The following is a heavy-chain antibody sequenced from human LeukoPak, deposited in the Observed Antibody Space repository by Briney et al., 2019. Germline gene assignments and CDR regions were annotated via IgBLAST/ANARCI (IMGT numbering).Heavy chain of an antibody. CDR3: AKVQLTDFWSGYGIFDY. D-gene: IGHD3-3*01. Sequence: GGFLRLSCAASGFTFSSYAMSWVRQAPGKGLEWVSAISGSGGSTYYADSVKGRFTISRDNSKNTLYLQMNSLRAEDTAVYYCAKVQLTDFWSGYGIFDYWGQGTLVTVSS. V-gene: IGHV3-23*01. CDR2: ISGSGGST. J-gene: IGHJ4*02. CDR1: GFTFSSYA.